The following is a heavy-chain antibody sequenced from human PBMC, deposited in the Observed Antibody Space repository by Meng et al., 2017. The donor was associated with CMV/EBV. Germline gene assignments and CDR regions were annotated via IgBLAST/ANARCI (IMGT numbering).Heavy chain of an antibody. J-gene: IGHJ6*02. CDR2: INPNSGGT. Sequence: ASVKVSCKASGYTFTGYYMHWVRQAPGPGLEWMGWINPNSGGTNYAQKFQGRVTMTRDTSISTAYMELSRLRSDDTAVYYCARLPPPRYDFWSGYYYYGMDVWGQGTTVTVSS. V-gene: IGHV1-2*02. CDR1: GYTFTGYY. CDR3: ARLPPPRYDFWSGYYYYGMDV. D-gene: IGHD3-3*01.